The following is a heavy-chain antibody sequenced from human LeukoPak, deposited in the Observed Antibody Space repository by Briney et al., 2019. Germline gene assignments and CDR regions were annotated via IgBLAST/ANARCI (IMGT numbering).Heavy chain of an antibody. D-gene: IGHD6-19*01. Sequence: GASVKVSCKASGYTFTSYAMNWVRQAPGQGLEWMGWINTNTGNPTYAQGFTGRFVFSLDTSVSTAYLQISSLKAEDTAVYYCVRAEGSGWYSPFDPWGQGTLVTVSS. V-gene: IGHV7-4-1*02. CDR2: INTNTGNP. J-gene: IGHJ5*02. CDR1: GYTFTSYA. CDR3: VRAEGSGWYSPFDP.